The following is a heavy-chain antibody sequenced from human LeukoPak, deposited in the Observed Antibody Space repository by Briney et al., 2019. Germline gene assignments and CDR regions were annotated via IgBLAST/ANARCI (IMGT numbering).Heavy chain of an antibody. CDR2: IYYIGNR. Sequence: PSETLSLTCTVSGDSINSYYWSWIRQPPGKGLEWIGSIYYIGNRNYNPSLKSRVTISVDTSRNQFSLKVNSVTAADTAVYYCARDYGGNPGFFDSWGQGTLVTVSS. V-gene: IGHV4-59*01. CDR3: ARDYGGNPGFFDS. J-gene: IGHJ4*02. CDR1: GDSINSYY. D-gene: IGHD4-23*01.